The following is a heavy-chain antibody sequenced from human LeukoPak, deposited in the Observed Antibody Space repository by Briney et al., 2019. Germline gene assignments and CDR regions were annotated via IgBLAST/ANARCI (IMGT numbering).Heavy chain of an antibody. Sequence: SETLSLTCTVSGGSISSYYWSWIRQPPGKGLEWIGYIYYSGSTNYNPSLKSRVTISVDTSKNQFSLKLSSVTAADTAVYYCARHIPFDPWEPGAFDIWGQGTMVTVPS. J-gene: IGHJ3*02. CDR2: IYYSGST. D-gene: IGHD1-26*01. CDR3: ARHIPFDPWEPGAFDI. CDR1: GGSISSYY. V-gene: IGHV4-59*08.